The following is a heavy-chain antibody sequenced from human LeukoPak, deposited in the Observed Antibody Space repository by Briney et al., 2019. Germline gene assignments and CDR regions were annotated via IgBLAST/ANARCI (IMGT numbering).Heavy chain of an antibody. D-gene: IGHD1-26*01. J-gene: IGHJ4*02. Sequence: PGRSLRLSCAASGITFDDYAMHWVRQAPGKGLEWVSGISWNSDGIGYADSVKGRFTISRDNAKNSLYLQMNSLRAEDTALYYCAKDRDGVGPTNFDYWGQGTLVTVSS. CDR1: GITFDDYA. CDR3: AKDRDGVGPTNFDY. CDR2: ISWNSDGI. V-gene: IGHV3-9*01.